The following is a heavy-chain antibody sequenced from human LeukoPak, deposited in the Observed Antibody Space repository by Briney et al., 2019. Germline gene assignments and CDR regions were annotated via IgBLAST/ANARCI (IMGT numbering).Heavy chain of an antibody. J-gene: IGHJ4*02. CDR1: GFIFSSYG. V-gene: IGHV3-30*02. Sequence: GGSLRLSCAASGFIFSSYGMHWVRQAPGKGLEWVTFIRYDGSNKYYADSVKGRFTISRDNSMNTLYLQMNSLRAEDTAVYYCAKDQRMGITGTFDYWGQGTLVTVSS. CDR3: AKDQRMGITGTFDY. D-gene: IGHD1-7*01. CDR2: IRYDGSNK.